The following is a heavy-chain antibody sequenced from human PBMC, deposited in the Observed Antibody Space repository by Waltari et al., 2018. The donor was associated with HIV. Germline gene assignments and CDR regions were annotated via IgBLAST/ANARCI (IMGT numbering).Heavy chain of an antibody. V-gene: IGHV3-7*01. CDR2: IEKDESEK. CDR1: EFTFTNYW. Sequence: EVQLVESGGGLVQPGGSLRPSCAASEFTFTNYWMTWVRQAPGKGVEGGANIEKDESEKYYVDSVKGRFTISRDNAKNSLFLQMNSLRAEDTAVYYCAREALYDSSGYYFDYWGQGTLVTVSS. J-gene: IGHJ4*02. D-gene: IGHD3-22*01. CDR3: AREALYDSSGYYFDY.